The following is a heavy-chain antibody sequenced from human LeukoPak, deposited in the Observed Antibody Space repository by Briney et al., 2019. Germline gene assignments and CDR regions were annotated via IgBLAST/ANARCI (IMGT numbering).Heavy chain of an antibody. CDR3: ASSLERITIYHGMDV. CDR2: IIPILGIA. J-gene: IGHJ6*02. V-gene: IGHV1-69*04. Sequence: ASVKVSCKASGGTFSSYAISWVRQAPGQGLEWMGRIIPILGIANYAQKFQGRVTITADKSTSTAYMELSSLRSEETAVYYCASSLERITIYHGMDVWGQGTTVTVSS. CDR1: GGTFSSYA. D-gene: IGHD3-3*01.